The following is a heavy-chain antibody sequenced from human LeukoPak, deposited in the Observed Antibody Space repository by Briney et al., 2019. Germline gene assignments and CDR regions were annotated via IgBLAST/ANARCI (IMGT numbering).Heavy chain of an antibody. CDR2: VYHSGNT. J-gene: IGHJ6*03. CDR3: ARGLYCSSTLCYPNYYYMDV. Sequence: SETLSLTCTVSGGSISSGGYYWSWIRQPPGKGLECIGYVYHSGNTNYDPSLKSRVTISVDRSKNQFSLNLSSVTAADTAVYYCARGLYCSSTLCYPNYYYMDVWGKGTTVTVS. V-gene: IGHV4-30-2*01. CDR1: GGSISSGGYY. D-gene: IGHD2-2*01.